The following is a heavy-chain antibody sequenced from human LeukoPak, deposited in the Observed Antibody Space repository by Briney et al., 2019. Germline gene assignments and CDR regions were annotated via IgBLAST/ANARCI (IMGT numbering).Heavy chain of an antibody. Sequence: PSETLSLTCGVYGGSFSGYYWTWIPQPPGKGLEWIGEINHSGSTNYNPSLKSRVTMSLDKSKNHFSLKLSSVTAADTAVYYCARDGDSSGHYRDYYYYMDVWGKGTMVTVSS. CDR1: GGSFSGYY. CDR3: ARDGDSSGHYRDYYYYMDV. CDR2: INHSGST. J-gene: IGHJ6*03. V-gene: IGHV4-34*01. D-gene: IGHD3-22*01.